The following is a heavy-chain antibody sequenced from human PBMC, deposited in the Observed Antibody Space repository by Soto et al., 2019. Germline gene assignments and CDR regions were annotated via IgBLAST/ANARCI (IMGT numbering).Heavy chain of an antibody. CDR3: AKDSGPYGSGSFYS. J-gene: IGHJ5*02. CDR2: ISGSGGSP. D-gene: IGHD3-10*01. Sequence: GGSLRLSCAASGFPFSNYAMSWVRQAPGKGLEWVSAISGSGGSPHYADSVKGRFTISRDNSKNTVYLQMNSLRAEDTAEYYCAKDSGPYGSGSFYSWGQGTLVTVSS. V-gene: IGHV3-23*01. CDR1: GFPFSNYA.